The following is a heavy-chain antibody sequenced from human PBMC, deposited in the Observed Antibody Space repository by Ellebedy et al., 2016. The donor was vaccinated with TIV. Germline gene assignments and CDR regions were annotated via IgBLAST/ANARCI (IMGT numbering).Heavy chain of an antibody. D-gene: IGHD5-18*01. CDR2: VSPSYGTI. Sequence: GGSLRLSXIASGFTFSSYGMNWVRQAPGKGLEWVSYVSPSYGTIFYADSVKGRFTISRDSAKNSLFLQMNSLRDEDTAIYYCARDRYSDSNYYLDHWGQGILVTVSS. CDR1: GFTFSSYG. J-gene: IGHJ4*02. CDR3: ARDRYSDSNYYLDH. V-gene: IGHV3-48*02.